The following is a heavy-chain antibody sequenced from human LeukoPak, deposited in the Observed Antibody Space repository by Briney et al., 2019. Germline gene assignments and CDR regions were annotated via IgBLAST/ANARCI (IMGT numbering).Heavy chain of an antibody. J-gene: IGHJ5*02. CDR3: ARTGQWLATNWFDP. CDR2: IYHSGST. D-gene: IGHD6-19*01. V-gene: IGHV4-59*01. CDR1: GGSISSYY. Sequence: SETLSLTCTVSGGSISSYYWSWIRQPPGKGLEWIGYIYHSGSTNYNPSLKSRVTISVDTSKNQFSLKLSSVTAADTAVYYCARTGQWLATNWFDPWGQGTLVTVSP.